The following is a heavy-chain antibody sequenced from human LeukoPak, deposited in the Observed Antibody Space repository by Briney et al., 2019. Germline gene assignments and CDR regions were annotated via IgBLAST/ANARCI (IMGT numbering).Heavy chain of an antibody. CDR2: ISGSGGST. CDR3: AKSGWALWFGGHIDY. Sequence: GGSLRLSCAASGFTFSSYAMSWVRQAPGKGLEWVSAISGSGGSTYYADPVKGRFTISRDNSKNTLYLQMNSLRAEDTAVYYCAKSGWALWFGGHIDYWGQGTLVTVSS. J-gene: IGHJ4*02. V-gene: IGHV3-23*01. D-gene: IGHD3-10*01. CDR1: GFTFSSYA.